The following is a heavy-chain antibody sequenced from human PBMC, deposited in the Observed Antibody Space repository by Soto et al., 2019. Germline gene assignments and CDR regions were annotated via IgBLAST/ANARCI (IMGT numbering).Heavy chain of an antibody. CDR1: GGSISSGGYY. CDR3: ASSNYDFWSGYYGTGTTFDY. CDR2: IYYSGST. D-gene: IGHD3-3*01. V-gene: IGHV4-31*03. J-gene: IGHJ4*02. Sequence: QVQLQESGPGLVKPSQTLSLTCTVSGGSISSGGYYWSWIRQHPGKGLEWIGYIYYSGSTYYNPSLKSRVTISVDTSKNQFSLKLSSVTAADTAVYYCASSNYDFWSGYYGTGTTFDYWGQGTLVTVSS.